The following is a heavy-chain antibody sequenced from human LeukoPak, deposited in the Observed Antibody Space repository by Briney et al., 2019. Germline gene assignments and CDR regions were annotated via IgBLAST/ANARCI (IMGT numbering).Heavy chain of an antibody. V-gene: IGHV3-30-3*01. D-gene: IGHD2-15*01. CDR3: AREYCSGGSCRYYFDY. J-gene: IGHJ4*02. CDR1: GFTFSSYA. CDR2: ISYDGSNK. Sequence: GRSLRLSCAASGFTFSSYAMHWVRQAPGRGLEGVAVISYDGSNKYYADYVKGRFTISRDNSKNTLYLQMNSLRAEDTAVYYCAREYCSGGSCRYYFDYWGQGTLVTVSS.